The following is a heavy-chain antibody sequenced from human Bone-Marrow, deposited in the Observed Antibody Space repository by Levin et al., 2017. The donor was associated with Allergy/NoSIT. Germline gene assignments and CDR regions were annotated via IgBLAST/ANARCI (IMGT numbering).Heavy chain of an antibody. Sequence: GGSLRLSCAVSGFTFSNYLMSWVRQAPGKGLEWVANINQDGSEKYYVDSVKGRFIISRDNAENSLYLQMNSLRAEDTAVYYCARDKGYGSGSYSINWFDPWGQGTLVSVSS. J-gene: IGHJ5*02. CDR3: ARDKGYGSGSYSINWFDP. CDR1: GFTFSNYL. D-gene: IGHD3-10*01. V-gene: IGHV3-7*04. CDR2: INQDGSEK.